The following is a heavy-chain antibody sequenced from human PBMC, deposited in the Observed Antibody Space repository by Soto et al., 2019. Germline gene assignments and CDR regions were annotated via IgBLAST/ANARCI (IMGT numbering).Heavy chain of an antibody. CDR1: GFSLSTHGVA. CDR2: IYWDDDK. V-gene: IGHV2-5*02. CDR3: AHAMLFCTGGSCSTYFDS. D-gene: IGHD2-15*01. Sequence: QITLKESGPTLVKPTQTLTLTCTFSGFSLSTHGVAVAWNRQPAGKALEWLALIYWDDDKYCSASLNSRLTITTDTSKTHVVPTMLNLDPADTATYSCAHAMLFCTGGSCSTYFDSRCQGTLVTVSS. J-gene: IGHJ4*02.